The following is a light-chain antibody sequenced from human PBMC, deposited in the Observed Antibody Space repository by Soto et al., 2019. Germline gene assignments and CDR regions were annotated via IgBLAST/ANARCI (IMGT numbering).Light chain of an antibody. V-gene: IGKV3-20*01. CDR1: QSVSSSY. CDR2: GAS. CDR3: QQFNNYPQS. Sequence: EIVLTQSPGTLSLSPGERATLSCRASQSVSSSYLAWYQQKPGQAPRLLIYGASNRATGIPDRFSGSGSGTDFTLTISSLQPEDFATYYCQQFNNYPQSFGGGTKVDIK. J-gene: IGKJ4*01.